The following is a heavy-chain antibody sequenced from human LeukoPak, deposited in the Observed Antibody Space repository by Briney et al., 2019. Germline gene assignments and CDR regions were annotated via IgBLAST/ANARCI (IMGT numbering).Heavy chain of an antibody. J-gene: IGHJ4*02. CDR1: GYTFTGYY. D-gene: IGHD2-2*01. CDR3: ARVDTRYCSSTSCYRFDY. CDR2: INPNRGGT. V-gene: IGHV1-2*02. Sequence: ASVKVSCKASGYTFTGYYMHWVRQAPGQGLEWMGWINPNRGGTNYAQKFQGRVTMTRDTSISTAYMELSRLRSDDTAVYYCARVDTRYCSSTSCYRFDYWGQGTLVTVSS.